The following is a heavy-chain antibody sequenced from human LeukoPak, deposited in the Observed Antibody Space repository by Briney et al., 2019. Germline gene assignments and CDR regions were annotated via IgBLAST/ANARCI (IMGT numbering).Heavy chain of an antibody. D-gene: IGHD1/OR15-1a*01. V-gene: IGHV3-23*01. CDR3: ARDGWHNIGGSLDY. CDR2: ISGSGDST. CDR1: GFTFSSYA. J-gene: IGHJ4*02. Sequence: PGGSLRLSCAASGFTFSSYAVSWVRQAPGKGLEWVSGISGSGDSTYYADSVKGRLTISRDNSKNTLYLQMNSLRPEDTAVYYCARDGWHNIGGSLDYWGQGTLVTVSS.